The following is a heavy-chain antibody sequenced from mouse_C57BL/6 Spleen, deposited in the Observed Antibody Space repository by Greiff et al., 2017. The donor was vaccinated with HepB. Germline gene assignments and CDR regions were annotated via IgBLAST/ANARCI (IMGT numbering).Heavy chain of an antibody. V-gene: IGHV1-76*01. J-gene: IGHJ4*01. CDR3: ARRKDYGNSDAMDY. D-gene: IGHD2-1*01. CDR2: IYPGSGNT. Sequence: VHLKQSGAELVRPGASVKLSCKASGYTFTDYYINWVKQRPGQGLEWIARIYPGSGNTYYNEKFKGKATLTAEKSSSTAYMQLSSLTSEDSAVYFGARRKDYGNSDAMDYWGQGTSVTVSS. CDR1: GYTFTDYY.